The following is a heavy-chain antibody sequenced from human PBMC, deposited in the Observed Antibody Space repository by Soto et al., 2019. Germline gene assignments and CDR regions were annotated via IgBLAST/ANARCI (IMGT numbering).Heavy chain of an antibody. V-gene: IGHV4-39*01. J-gene: IGHJ4*02. CDR1: GVSISDTRYY. Sequence: SETLSLTCNVSGVSISDTRYYWGWNRQPPGKGLEWIGTIYFSGTTFYNPSLKSRLTISVDTSQNQFALRLRSVTAADTAVYYCARHGSYWGQGTLVTVSS. CDR3: ARHGSY. CDR2: IYFSGTT.